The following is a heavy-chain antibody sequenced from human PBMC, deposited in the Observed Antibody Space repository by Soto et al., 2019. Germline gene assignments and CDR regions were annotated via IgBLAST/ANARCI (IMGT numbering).Heavy chain of an antibody. CDR1: VGSISSYY. CDR2: IFYSGKI. Sequence: PSETLSLTCTVSVGSISSYYWSWIRQPPGKGLEWIGYIFYSGKIDYNPSLKSRVTMSVDTSKNQFSLKLTSVTAADTAVYYCAAPPRYWGQGTLVTVSS. CDR3: AAPPRY. J-gene: IGHJ4*02. D-gene: IGHD6-6*01. V-gene: IGHV4-59*01.